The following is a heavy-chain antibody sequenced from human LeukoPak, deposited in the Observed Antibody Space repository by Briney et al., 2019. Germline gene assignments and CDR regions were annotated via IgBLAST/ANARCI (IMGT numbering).Heavy chain of an antibody. V-gene: IGHV1-24*01. CDR3: ATGQYIAADRPDYYYYYMDV. Sequence: ASVKVSCKVSGYTLTELSMHWVRQAPGKGLEWMGGFDPEDGETIYAQKFQGRVTMTEDTSTDTAYMELSSLRPEDTAVYYCATGQYIAADRPDYYYYYMDVWGKGTTVTVSS. J-gene: IGHJ6*03. CDR1: GYTLTELS. D-gene: IGHD6-13*01. CDR2: FDPEDGET.